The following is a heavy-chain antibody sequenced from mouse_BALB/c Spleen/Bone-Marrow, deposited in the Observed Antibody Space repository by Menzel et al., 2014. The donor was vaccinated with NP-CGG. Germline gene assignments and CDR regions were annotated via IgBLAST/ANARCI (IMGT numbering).Heavy chain of an antibody. Sequence: VQLQQSGAELVRPGASVKLSCKASGYTFTSYWINWVNQRPGQGLEWIGNIYPSDSYTNYNQKFKDKATLTVDKSSSTAYMQLSSPTSEDSAVYYCTRGSYDLDYRGQGTTLTVSS. V-gene: IGHV1-69*02. J-gene: IGHJ2*01. D-gene: IGHD2-3*01. CDR2: IYPSDSYT. CDR3: TRGSYDLDY. CDR1: GYTFTSYW.